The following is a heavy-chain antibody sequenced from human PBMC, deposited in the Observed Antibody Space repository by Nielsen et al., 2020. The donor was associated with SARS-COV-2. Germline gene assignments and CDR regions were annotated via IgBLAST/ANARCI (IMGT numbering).Heavy chain of an antibody. CDR2: INPNSGGT. V-gene: IGHV1-2*02. Sequence: ASVKVSCKASGYTFTGYYMHWVRQAPGQGLEWMGWINPNSGGTNYAQKFQGRVTMTRDTSINTAYMELSRLRSDDTAVYYCARVLGYCSSTSCSNYYYYGMDVWGQGTTVTVSS. CDR1: GYTFTGYY. D-gene: IGHD2-2*01. J-gene: IGHJ6*02. CDR3: ARVLGYCSSTSCSNYYYYGMDV.